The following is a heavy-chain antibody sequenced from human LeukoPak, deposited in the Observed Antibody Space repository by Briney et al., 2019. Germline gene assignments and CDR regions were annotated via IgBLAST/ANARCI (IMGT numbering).Heavy chain of an antibody. D-gene: IGHD3-10*01. CDR2: IHTNTGNP. V-gene: IGHV7-4-1*02. J-gene: IGHJ4*02. CDR3: ARVPTYYYGSGSWTFDY. Sequence: ASVKVSCKASGYSFTNYAMSWARQAPGQGLEWMGWIHTNTGNPTYAQGLTGRFVFSLDTAVDTAYLQISGLQSEDTAIYYCARVPTYYYGSGSWTFDYWGQGTLVTVSS. CDR1: GYSFTNYA.